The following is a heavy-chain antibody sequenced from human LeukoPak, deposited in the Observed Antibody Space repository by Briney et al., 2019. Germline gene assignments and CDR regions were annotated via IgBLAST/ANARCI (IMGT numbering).Heavy chain of an antibody. V-gene: IGHV3-30*03. CDR1: GFTFSSYG. CDR3: ATYYYDSSGSPFDY. D-gene: IGHD3-22*01. J-gene: IGHJ4*02. CDR2: ISYDGSNK. Sequence: GGSLRLSCAASGFTFSSYGMHWVRQAPGKGLEWVAVISYDGSNKYYADSVKGRCTISRDNSKNTLYLQMNSLRAEDTAVYYCATYYYDSSGSPFDYWGQGTLVTVSS.